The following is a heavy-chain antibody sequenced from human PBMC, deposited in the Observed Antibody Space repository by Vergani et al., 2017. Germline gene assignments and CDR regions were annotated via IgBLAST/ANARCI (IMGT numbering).Heavy chain of an antibody. CDR3: ARNWSGSGWGDY. CDR1: GVTFSTDG. V-gene: IGHV3-33*01. CDR2: IWYDGSNK. D-gene: IGHD3-3*01. J-gene: IGHJ4*02. Sequence: QVQLVESGGGVVQPRRSLRLSCAASGVTFSTDGMHRVRQAPGKGLEWGAVIWYDGSNKYYADSVKGRFTISRDNSENTLYLQMNSRRAEDTAVYYCARNWSGSGWGDYWGQGTLVTVSS.